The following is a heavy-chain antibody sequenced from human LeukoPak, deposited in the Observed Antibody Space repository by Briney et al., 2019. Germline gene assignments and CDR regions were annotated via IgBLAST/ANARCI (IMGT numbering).Heavy chain of an antibody. Sequence: SETLSLTCTVSGYSISSGYYWGWIRQPPGKGLEWIGSIYHSGSTYYNPSLKSRVTISVDTSKNQFSLKLSSVTAADTAVYYCARSPGTQQLAPVFDYWGQGTLVTVSS. CDR1: GYSISSGYY. V-gene: IGHV4-38-2*02. CDR2: IYHSGST. D-gene: IGHD6-13*01. J-gene: IGHJ4*02. CDR3: ARSPGTQQLAPVFDY.